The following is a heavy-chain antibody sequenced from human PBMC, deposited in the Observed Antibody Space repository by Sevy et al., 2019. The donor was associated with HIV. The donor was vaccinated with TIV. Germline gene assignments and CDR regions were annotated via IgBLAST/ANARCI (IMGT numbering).Heavy chain of an antibody. D-gene: IGHD2-8*02. Sequence: SETLSLTCTVSGGSISSSSYYWGWIRQPPGKGLEWIGSIYYSGSTYYNPSLKSRVTISVYTSKNQFSLKLSSVTAADTAVYYCARQYCTGGVCWALENWFDPWGQGTLVTVSS. CDR2: IYYSGST. J-gene: IGHJ5*02. CDR3: ARQYCTGGVCWALENWFDP. V-gene: IGHV4-39*01. CDR1: GGSISSSSYY.